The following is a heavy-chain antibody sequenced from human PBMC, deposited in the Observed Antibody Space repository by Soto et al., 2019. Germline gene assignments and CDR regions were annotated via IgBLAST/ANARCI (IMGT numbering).Heavy chain of an antibody. V-gene: IGHV4-34*01. CDR2: INHSGST. J-gene: IGHJ6*02. CDR3: ARGYSGYDNYYYYYGMDV. Sequence: PSETLSLTCAVYGGSFSGYYWSWIRQPPGKGLEWIGEINHSGSTNYNPSLKSRVTISVDTSMNQFSLKLSSVTAADTAVYYCARGYSGYDNYYYYYGMDVWGQGTTVTVSS. D-gene: IGHD5-12*01. CDR1: GGSFSGYY.